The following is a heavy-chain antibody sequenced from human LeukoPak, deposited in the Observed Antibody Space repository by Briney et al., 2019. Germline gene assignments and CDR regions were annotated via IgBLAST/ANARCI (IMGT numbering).Heavy chain of an antibody. J-gene: IGHJ6*03. CDR1: GYTFTGYY. CDR3: AREYSTTWEDYHYYMDV. D-gene: IGHD2/OR15-2a*01. V-gene: IGHV1-2*06. CDR2: INPNSGGT. Sequence: ASMKVSCKASGYTFTGYYMQWVRQAPGQGLEWMGRINPNSGGTDYAQKFRGRVTMTRDTPINTAYMGLNRLRSDDTAVYYCAREYSTTWEDYHYYMDVWGKGTTVTVSS.